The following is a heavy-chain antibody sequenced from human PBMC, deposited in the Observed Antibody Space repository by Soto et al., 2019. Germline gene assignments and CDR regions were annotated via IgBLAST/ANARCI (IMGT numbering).Heavy chain of an antibody. Sequence: QVQLVQSGAEVKKPGASVKVSCKASGYTFTSYDINWVRQATGQGLEWMGWMNPNSGNTGYAQKFQGRVTMTRNTSISTAKVVLSSLRSEDTAVYYWAGPMAAAGGSYYYGMDVWGQGTTVTVSS. D-gene: IGHD6-13*01. CDR2: MNPNSGNT. J-gene: IGHJ6*02. CDR1: GYTFTSYD. V-gene: IGHV1-8*01. CDR3: AGPMAAAGGSYYYGMDV.